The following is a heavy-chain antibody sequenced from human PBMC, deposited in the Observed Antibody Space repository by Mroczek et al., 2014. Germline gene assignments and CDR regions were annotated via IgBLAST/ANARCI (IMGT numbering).Heavy chain of an antibody. J-gene: IGHJ4*02. D-gene: IGHD3-16*01. CDR2: ISSSSSYI. CDR1: GFTFSSYS. Sequence: GGGLVKPGGSLRLSCAASGFTFSSYSMNWVRQAPGKGLEWVSSISSSSSYIYYADSVKGRFTISRDNAKNSLYLQMNSLRAEDTAVYYCARGFSGGAYFDYWGQGTLVTVSS. CDR3: ARGFSGGAYFDY. V-gene: IGHV3-21*01.